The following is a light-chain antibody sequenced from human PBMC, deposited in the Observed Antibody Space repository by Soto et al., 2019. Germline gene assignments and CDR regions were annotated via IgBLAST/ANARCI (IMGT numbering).Light chain of an antibody. Sequence: DLQMTQSPSSLSASVGDRVTITCRASQGVSNNLAWYHQKPGRVPTLLISGASTLQSVVPPRFSGSGSGTDFTLTITSLQSEDIGTFYCQRYNHCSTFGQGTKLEI. CDR3: QRYNHCST. V-gene: IGKV1-27*01. CDR1: QGVSNN. CDR2: GAS. J-gene: IGKJ1*01.